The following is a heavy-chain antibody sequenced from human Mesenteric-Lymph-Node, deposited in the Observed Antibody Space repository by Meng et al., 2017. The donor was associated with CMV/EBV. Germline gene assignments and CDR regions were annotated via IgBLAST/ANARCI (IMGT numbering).Heavy chain of an antibody. CDR1: GGSISSGGNY. D-gene: IGHD5-12*01. V-gene: IGHV4-31*03. CDR3: AREYSGYGHLDY. Sequence: SETLSLTCTVSGGSISSGGNYWSWIRQHPGKGLEWIGYIYYSGSTYYNPSLKSRVTMSIDTSNNQFSLKLNSVTAADTAVYYCAREYSGYGHLDYWGQGTLVTVSS. CDR2: IYYSGST. J-gene: IGHJ4*02.